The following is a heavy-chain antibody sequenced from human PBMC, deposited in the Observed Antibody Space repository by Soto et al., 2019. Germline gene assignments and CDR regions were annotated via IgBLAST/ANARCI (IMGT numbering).Heavy chain of an antibody. Sequence: SETLSLTCAVYGGSFSGYYWSWIRQPPGKGLEWIGEINHSGSTNYNPSLKSRVTISVDTSKNQFSLKLSSVTAADTAVYYCARGWYSSSAVDYWGQGTLVTVPQ. V-gene: IGHV4-34*01. CDR3: ARGWYSSSAVDY. CDR2: INHSGST. D-gene: IGHD6-13*01. CDR1: GGSFSGYY. J-gene: IGHJ4*02.